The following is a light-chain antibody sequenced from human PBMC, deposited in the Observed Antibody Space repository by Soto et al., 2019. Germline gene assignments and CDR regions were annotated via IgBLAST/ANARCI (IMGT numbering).Light chain of an antibody. Sequence: VLTQPPSVSGAPGQRVTISCTGSSSNIGAGYDVHWYQQLPGTAPKLLIYGNNNRPSGVPDRFSGSKSGTSASLAITGLQAEDEADYYCQSYDSSLRGVFGGGTKLTVL. V-gene: IGLV1-40*01. CDR3: QSYDSSLRGV. J-gene: IGLJ2*01. CDR1: SSNIGAGYD. CDR2: GNN.